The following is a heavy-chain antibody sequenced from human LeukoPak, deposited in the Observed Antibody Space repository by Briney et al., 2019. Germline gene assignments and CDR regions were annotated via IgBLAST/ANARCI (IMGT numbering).Heavy chain of an antibody. Sequence: GGSLRLSCAASGFTFSDYAMTWVRQAPGKGLEWVATISGSGVMTYYADSVKGRFTISRDNAKNTPYLQMNSLRAEDTAVYYCARGGTFYYASGGYSPAITWGQGTLVTVSS. D-gene: IGHD3-10*01. J-gene: IGHJ5*02. CDR3: ARGGTFYYASGGYSPAIT. CDR1: GFTFSDYA. CDR2: ISGSGVMT. V-gene: IGHV3-23*01.